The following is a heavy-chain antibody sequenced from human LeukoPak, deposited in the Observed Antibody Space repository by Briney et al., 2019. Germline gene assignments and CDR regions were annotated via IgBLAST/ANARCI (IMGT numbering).Heavy chain of an antibody. J-gene: IGHJ5*02. CDR3: ARQSGGPYNWFDP. CDR2: IYSDGST. Sequence: GGSLRLSCAASKFTFNTYWMHWVRQAPGKGLEWVSVIYSDGSTYYADSVKGRFTISRDKSKNTLYLQLNSLRAEDTAVYFCARQSGGPYNWFDPWGQGTLVTISS. D-gene: IGHD2-15*01. V-gene: IGHV3-66*04. CDR1: KFTFNTYW.